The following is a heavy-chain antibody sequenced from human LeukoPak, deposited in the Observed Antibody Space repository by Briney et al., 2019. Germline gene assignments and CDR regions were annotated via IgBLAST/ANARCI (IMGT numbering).Heavy chain of an antibody. CDR3: ARVYYGSGSDWFDP. J-gene: IGHJ5*02. V-gene: IGHV4-4*09. CDR2: IYTSGST. CDR1: GGSISSYY. Sequence: SETLSLTCTVSGGSISSYYWSWIRQPPGKGLEWIGYIYTSGSTNYNPSLKSRVTISVDTSKNQFSLKLSSVTAADTAVYYCARVYYGSGSDWFDPWGQGTLVTSPQ. D-gene: IGHD3-10*01.